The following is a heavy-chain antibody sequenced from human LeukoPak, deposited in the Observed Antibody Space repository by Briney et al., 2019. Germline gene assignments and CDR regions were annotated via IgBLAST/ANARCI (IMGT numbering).Heavy chain of an antibody. Sequence: GASVKVSYKASGGTFSSYAISWVRQAPGQGLEWMGGIIPIFGTANYAQKFQGRVTITADKSTSTAYMELSSLRSEDTAVYYCARSRVHGSGSYYSPVDYWGQGTLVTVSS. J-gene: IGHJ4*02. CDR2: IIPIFGTA. V-gene: IGHV1-69*06. CDR1: GGTFSSYA. CDR3: ARSRVHGSGSYYSPVDY. D-gene: IGHD3-10*01.